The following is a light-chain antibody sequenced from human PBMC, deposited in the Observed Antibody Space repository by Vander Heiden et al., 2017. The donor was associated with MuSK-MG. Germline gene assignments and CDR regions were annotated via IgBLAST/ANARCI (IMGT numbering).Light chain of an antibody. CDR1: KVIGNA. CDR3: LQDYGFPVT. J-gene: IGKJ5*01. CDR2: SAS. V-gene: IGKV1-6*01. Sequence: AIQMTQSPSSLSASVGDRVTITCRASKVIGNAVGWYQQKPGKAPKLLIYSASNLPSGVPSRFSGSGYGTGFTLTVTSLHSEDSATYYCLQDYGFPVTFGQGTRLEIK.